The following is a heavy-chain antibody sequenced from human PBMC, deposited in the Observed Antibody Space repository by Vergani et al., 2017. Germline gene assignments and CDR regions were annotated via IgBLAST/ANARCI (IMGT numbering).Heavy chain of an antibody. D-gene: IGHD5-12*01. V-gene: IGHV3-23*01. CDR1: GFTFNHYA. CDR3: AKANPRNSGYDYLYYYHAMNV. J-gene: IGHJ6*04. Sequence: EVHLLESGGDLVQPGGSLRLSCAASGFTFNHYAMNWVRQAPRKGLEWVSGISGSGRSTYYAGSVKGRFTISRDSSKNTLYLQMNSLSAGDTAVYYCAKANPRNSGYDYLYYYHAMNVWGKGTTVTVSS. CDR2: ISGSGRST.